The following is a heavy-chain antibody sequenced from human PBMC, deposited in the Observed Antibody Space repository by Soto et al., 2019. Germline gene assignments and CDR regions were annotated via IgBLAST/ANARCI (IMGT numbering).Heavy chain of an antibody. V-gene: IGHV3-23*01. J-gene: IGHJ6*02. D-gene: IGHD2-8*01. CDR1: GFTFSSYA. CDR2: ISGSGGST. Sequence: PGGSLRLSCAASGFTFSSYAMSWVRQAPGKGLEWVSAISGSGGSTYYADSVKGRFTISRDNSKNTLYLQMNSLRAEDTAVYYCAKGGALAYCTNGVCYTEGYYYYGMDVWGQGTTVTVSS. CDR3: AKGGALAYCTNGVCYTEGYYYYGMDV.